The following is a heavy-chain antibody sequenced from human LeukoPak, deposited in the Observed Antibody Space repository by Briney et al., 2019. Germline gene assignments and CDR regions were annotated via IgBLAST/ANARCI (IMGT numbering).Heavy chain of an antibody. CDR1: GYSIGSAYY. Sequence: SETLSLTCAVSGYSIGSAYYWGWIRQPPGKGLEWLGSIYHIGTTYYNPSLKSRVTISLNTSKSQFSLKLTSVTAADTAVYYCATTTVVTRDFDYWGQGTLVTVSS. D-gene: IGHD4-23*01. CDR3: ATTTVVTRDFDY. CDR2: IYHIGTT. V-gene: IGHV4-38-2*01. J-gene: IGHJ4*02.